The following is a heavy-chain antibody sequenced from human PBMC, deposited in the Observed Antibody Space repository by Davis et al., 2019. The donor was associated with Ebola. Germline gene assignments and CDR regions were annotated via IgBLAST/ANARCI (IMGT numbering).Heavy chain of an antibody. Sequence: SETLSLTCTVSGGSISSYYWSWIRQPPGKGLEWIGEINHSGSTNYNPSLKSRVTISVDTSKNQFSLMMRSLTAADTAVYYCARTTRGSGWFLDFWGRGTLVTVSS. CDR3: ARTTRGSGWFLDF. V-gene: IGHV4-34*01. CDR2: INHSGST. J-gene: IGHJ4*02. D-gene: IGHD6-19*01. CDR1: GGSISSYY.